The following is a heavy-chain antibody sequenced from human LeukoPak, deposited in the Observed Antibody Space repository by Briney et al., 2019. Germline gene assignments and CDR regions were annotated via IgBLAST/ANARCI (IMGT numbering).Heavy chain of an antibody. Sequence: SETLSLTCTVSGGSIRSYYWSWIRQPPGKGLEWIGYIYYSGSTNYNPSLKSRVTISVDTSKNQFSLKLSSVTAADTAVYYCARGLWFGELSDYYGMDVWGQGTTVTVSS. D-gene: IGHD3-10*01. CDR3: ARGLWFGELSDYYGMDV. CDR1: GGSIRSYY. V-gene: IGHV4-59*12. J-gene: IGHJ6*02. CDR2: IYYSGST.